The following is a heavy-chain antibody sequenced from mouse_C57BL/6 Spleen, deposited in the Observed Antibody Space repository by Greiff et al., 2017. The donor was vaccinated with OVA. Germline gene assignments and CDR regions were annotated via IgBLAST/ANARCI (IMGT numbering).Heavy chain of an antibody. J-gene: IGHJ1*03. V-gene: IGHV1-50*01. CDR1: GYTFTSYW. Sequence: QVQLQQPGAELVKPGASVKLSCKASGYTFTSYWMQWVKQRPGQGLEWIGEIDPSDSYTNYNQKFKGKATLPVDTSSSTAYMQLSSLTSEDSAVYYCARSTTVSYIDVWGTGTTVTVSS. CDR3: ARSTTVSYIDV. D-gene: IGHD1-1*01. CDR2: IDPSDSYT.